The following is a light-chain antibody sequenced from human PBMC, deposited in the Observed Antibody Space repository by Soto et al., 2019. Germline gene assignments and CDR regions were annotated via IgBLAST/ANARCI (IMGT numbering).Light chain of an antibody. CDR1: SSNIGAGYD. CDR3: QSYDSSLSGYV. V-gene: IGLV1-40*01. Sequence: QSVLTQPPSVSGAPGQRVTISFTGSSSNIGAGYDVHWYQQLPGTVPKLLIYGNSNRPSGVPDRFSGSKSGTSASLAITGLQAEDEADYYCQSYDSSLSGYVFGTGTKVTVL. CDR2: GNS. J-gene: IGLJ1*01.